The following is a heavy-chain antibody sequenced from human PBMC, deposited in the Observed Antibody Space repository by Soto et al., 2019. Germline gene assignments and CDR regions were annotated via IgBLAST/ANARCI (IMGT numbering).Heavy chain of an antibody. V-gene: IGHV3-30*18. CDR1: GFTFSSYG. CDR2: ISYYGTNK. CDR3: AKDLLRPGRAYGMDV. Sequence: QVQLVESGGGVVQPGRSLRLSCAASGFTFSSYGMHCVRQAPGKVLEGVAGISYYGTNKYYADSVKGRFTISRDNSKNTLYLQMNSLRAEDTAVYYCAKDLLRPGRAYGMDVWGQGTTVTVSS. J-gene: IGHJ6*02.